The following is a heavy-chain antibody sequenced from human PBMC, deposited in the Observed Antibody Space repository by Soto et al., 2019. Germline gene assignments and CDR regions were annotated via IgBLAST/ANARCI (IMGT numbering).Heavy chain of an antibody. D-gene: IGHD3-16*01. Sequence: GGALRLSCAASGFTFSSDAMHWVRQAPGKGLEWVAVISYHGNDKYYADSVKGRFTISRENSKNTLYLEMNSLRADDTAVYYCARSRSYYHANDYLDSWGQGTLVTVSP. V-gene: IGHV3-30-3*01. CDR3: ARSRSYYHANDYLDS. CDR2: ISYHGNDK. J-gene: IGHJ4*02. CDR1: GFTFSSDA.